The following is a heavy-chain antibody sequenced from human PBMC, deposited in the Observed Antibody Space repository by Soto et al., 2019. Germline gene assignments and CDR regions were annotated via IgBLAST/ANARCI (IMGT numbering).Heavy chain of an antibody. CDR3: AREGPRPYYYYGMDV. CDR2: ISTYNGDA. J-gene: IGHJ6*02. Sequence: QAQLEQSGAEVKKPGASVKVSCKSSGYTFSTSGISWVRQAPGQGLEWMGWISTYNGDANYAQRFQGRVTMTTDTSXSTTFMELRSLSSDDTAVYYCAREGPRPYYYYGMDVWGQGTTVTVSS. V-gene: IGHV1-18*01. CDR1: GYTFSTSG. D-gene: IGHD6-6*01.